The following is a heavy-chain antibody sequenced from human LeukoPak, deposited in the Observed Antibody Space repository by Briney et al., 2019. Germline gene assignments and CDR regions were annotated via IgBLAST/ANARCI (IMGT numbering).Heavy chain of an antibody. V-gene: IGHV4-59*08. Sequence: SETLSLTCTVSGGSISSYYWSWIRQPPGKGLEWIGYIYYSGSTNYNPSLKSRVTISVDTSKNQFSLKLSSVTAADTAVYYCARLLHKGGYYYGMDVWGQGTTVTVSS. CDR3: ARLLHKGGYYYGMDV. D-gene: IGHD3-16*01. CDR1: GGSISSYY. CDR2: IYYSGST. J-gene: IGHJ6*02.